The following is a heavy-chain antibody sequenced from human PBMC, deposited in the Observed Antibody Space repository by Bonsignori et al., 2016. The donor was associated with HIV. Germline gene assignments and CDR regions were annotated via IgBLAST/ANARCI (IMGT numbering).Heavy chain of an antibody. CDR3: ARDSIKDFWSGCPGY. CDR2: ISSSGSTI. Sequence: GGSLRLSCAASGFTFSDYYMSWIRQAPGKGLEWVSYISSSGSTIYYADSVKGRFTISRDNAKNSLYLQMNSLRAEDTAVYYCARDSIKDFWSGCPGYWGQGTLVTVSS. J-gene: IGHJ4*02. D-gene: IGHD3-3*01. CDR1: GFTFSDYY. V-gene: IGHV3-11*01.